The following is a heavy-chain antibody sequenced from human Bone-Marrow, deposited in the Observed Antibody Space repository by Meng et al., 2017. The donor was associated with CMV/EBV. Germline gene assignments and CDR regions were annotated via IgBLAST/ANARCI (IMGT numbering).Heavy chain of an antibody. V-gene: IGHV4-39*07. CDR3: AREGYSSDDY. D-gene: IGHD6-25*01. Sequence: TCNVSGGSISSRSNYGGWIRQPPGKGLEWIGSIYYSGSTYYNPSLKSRVTISVDTSKNQFSLKLSSVTAADTAVYYCAREGYSSDDYWGQGTLVTVSS. J-gene: IGHJ4*02. CDR2: IYYSGST. CDR1: GGSISSRSNY.